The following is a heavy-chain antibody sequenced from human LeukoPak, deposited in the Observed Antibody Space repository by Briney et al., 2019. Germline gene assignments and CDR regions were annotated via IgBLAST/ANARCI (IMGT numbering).Heavy chain of an antibody. J-gene: IGHJ4*02. CDR3: ARDTGCAGGTCFSFYDY. CDR1: GFTFSTYW. D-gene: IGHD2-15*01. Sequence: GGSLRVSCAASGFTFSTYWMTWVRQAPGKGLEWVANIKQDGSQKYYVDSVKGRFTISRDNAKNSLYLQMDSLRAEDTAVYYCARDTGCAGGTCFSFYDYWGQGTLVTVSS. V-gene: IGHV3-7*01. CDR2: IKQDGSQK.